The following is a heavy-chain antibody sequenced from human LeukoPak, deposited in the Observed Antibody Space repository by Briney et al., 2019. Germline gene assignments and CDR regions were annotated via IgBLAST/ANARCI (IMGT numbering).Heavy chain of an antibody. V-gene: IGHV4-38-2*01. J-gene: IGHJ4*02. D-gene: IGHD4-11*01. CDR2: IYHSGST. CDR1: GYSISSSYY. CDR3: ASLPSNTVTHDY. Sequence: SETLSLTCAVSGYSISSSYYWGWIRQPPGKGLEWIGTIYHSGSTHYNPSLKSRVPLSLDTSKNQFSLKLRSVTAADTAVYYCASLPSNTVTHDYWGQGTLVTVSS.